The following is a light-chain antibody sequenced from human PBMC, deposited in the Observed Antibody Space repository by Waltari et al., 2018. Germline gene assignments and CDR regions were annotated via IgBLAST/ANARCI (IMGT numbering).Light chain of an antibody. J-gene: IGKJ4*01. CDR3: QQYLSVPLT. Sequence: DIVMTQSPDSLAVSLGERATINCKSSQSILFTSNNKDSLAWYLQKPGQPPKLLIFGESTRQSGVPARFCGGGAGTDVTLTLSSLQAEDVAVYYGQQYLSVPLTFGGGTKVEI. V-gene: IGKV4-1*01. CDR1: QSILFTSNNKDS. CDR2: GES.